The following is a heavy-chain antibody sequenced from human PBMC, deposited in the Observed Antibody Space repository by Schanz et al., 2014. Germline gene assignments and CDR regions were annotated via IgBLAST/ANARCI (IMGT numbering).Heavy chain of an antibody. Sequence: EVHLVDSGGTLVQPGGSLRLSCAVSGFSVSTNYMSWVRQAPGKGLEWVSSIYINSGSTNYADSVKGRFIISRDSSKNTLFLQMNSLRAEDTAVYFCARDEGRDGYNLAFDVWGQGTLVTVSS. CDR1: GFSVSTNY. J-gene: IGHJ3*01. D-gene: IGHD5-12*01. V-gene: IGHV3-53*01. CDR2: IYINSGST. CDR3: ARDEGRDGYNLAFDV.